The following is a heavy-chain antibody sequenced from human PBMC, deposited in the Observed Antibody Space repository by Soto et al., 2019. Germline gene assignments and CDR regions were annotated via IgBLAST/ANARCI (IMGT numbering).Heavy chain of an antibody. Sequence: PSETLSLTCAVYGGSFSGYYWSWIRQPPGKGLEWIGEINHSGSTNYNPSLKSRVTISVDTSKNQFSLKLSSVTAADTAVYYCARGRRYYDFWSGYSNFDPWDQGTLVTVSS. CDR1: GGSFSGYY. CDR2: INHSGST. J-gene: IGHJ5*02. D-gene: IGHD3-3*01. CDR3: ARGRRYYDFWSGYSNFDP. V-gene: IGHV4-34*01.